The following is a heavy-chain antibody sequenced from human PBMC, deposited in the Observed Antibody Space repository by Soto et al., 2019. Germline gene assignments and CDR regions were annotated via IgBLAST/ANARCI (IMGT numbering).Heavy chain of an antibody. CDR1: GFTFSSYA. Sequence: HPGGSLRLSCAASGFTFSSYAMSWVRQAPGKGLEWVSAISGSGGSTYYADSVKGRFTISRDNSKNTLYLQMNSLRAEDTAVYYCATSRVSVYCSGGSCGDWGQGTLVTVAS. CDR2: ISGSGGST. V-gene: IGHV3-23*01. CDR3: ATSRVSVYCSGGSCGD. D-gene: IGHD2-15*01. J-gene: IGHJ4*02.